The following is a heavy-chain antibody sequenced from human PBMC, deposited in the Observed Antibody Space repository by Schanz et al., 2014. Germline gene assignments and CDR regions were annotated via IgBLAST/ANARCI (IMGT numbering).Heavy chain of an antibody. Sequence: DVQLVDSGGGLVQPGGSLRLSCAASGFTFRVFAMNWVRQAPGKGLEWVSIITGSGATYYADSVKGRFTISRDNSKNTLYLQMNSLSAEDTAVYYCAKRNHDMQSLPLDYWGQGTLVIVSS. V-gene: IGHV3-23*04. CDR2: ITGSGAT. J-gene: IGHJ4*02. D-gene: IGHD3-9*01. CDR3: AKRNHDMQSLPLDY. CDR1: GFTFRVFA.